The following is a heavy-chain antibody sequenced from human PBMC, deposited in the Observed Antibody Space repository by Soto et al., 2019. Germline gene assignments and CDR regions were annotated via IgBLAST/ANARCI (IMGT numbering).Heavy chain of an antibody. CDR1: GDSVSSDTAA. Sequence: QTLSLTCAISGDSVSSDTAAWNWIRQSPSRGLEWLGRTYYRSKWYNDYAVSVKSRITLNPDTSKNQFSLQLNSLTPEDTAVYYCARAKEYTSSSGMDVWGQGITVTVSS. V-gene: IGHV6-1*01. CDR3: ARAKEYTSSSGMDV. J-gene: IGHJ6*02. CDR2: TYYRSKWYN. D-gene: IGHD6-6*01.